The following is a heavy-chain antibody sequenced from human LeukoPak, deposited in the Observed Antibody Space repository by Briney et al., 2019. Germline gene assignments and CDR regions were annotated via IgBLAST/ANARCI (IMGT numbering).Heavy chain of an antibody. Sequence: PGGSLRLSCAASQFAFSSYSMNWFRHAPGKGLEWVASITSGSKYIFYADSVKGRFTISRDNAENSLFLQMNSLRAEDTGVYYCARDEETVAGLNGFDLWGQGTLVTVSS. CDR1: QFAFSSYS. V-gene: IGHV3-21*01. CDR2: ITSGSKYI. D-gene: IGHD6-19*01. CDR3: ARDEETVAGLNGFDL. J-gene: IGHJ4*02.